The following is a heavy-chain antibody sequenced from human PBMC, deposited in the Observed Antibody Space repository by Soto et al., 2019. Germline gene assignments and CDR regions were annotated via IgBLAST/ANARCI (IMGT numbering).Heavy chain of an antibody. V-gene: IGHV4-59*08. CDR1: GGSISTYP. Sequence: SETLSLTCTVSGGSISTYPWSWIRQPPGKGLEWIGYIYNSGSTIYNPSFKSRVTILLDKPKNQFTLKLGSVTAADTAIYYCAGDIPSGSYRFDYWGQGTLVTVSS. D-gene: IGHD1-26*01. CDR3: AGDIPSGSYRFDY. J-gene: IGHJ4*02. CDR2: IYNSGST.